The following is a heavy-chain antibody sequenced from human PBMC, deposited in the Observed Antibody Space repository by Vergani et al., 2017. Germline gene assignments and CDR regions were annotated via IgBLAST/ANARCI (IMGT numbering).Heavy chain of an antibody. J-gene: IGHJ5*02. D-gene: IGHD5-18*01. CDR2: MNPNSGNT. CDR3: ARGYSYGSRNWFDP. V-gene: IGHV1-8*02. Sequence: QVQLVPSGAAVKKPGASVKVSCKASGYTFTSYDIHWVRQATGQGLEWMGWMNPNSGNTGYAQKFQGRVTMTRNTSISTAYMELSSLISEDTAVYYCARGYSYGSRNWFDPWGQGTLVTVSS. CDR1: GYTFTSYD.